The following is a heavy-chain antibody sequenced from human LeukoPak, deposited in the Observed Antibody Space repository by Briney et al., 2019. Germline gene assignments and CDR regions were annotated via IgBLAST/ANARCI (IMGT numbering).Heavy chain of an antibody. CDR2: ISGSGGST. CDR1: GFTFSSYA. J-gene: IGHJ6*03. Sequence: PGGSLRLSCAASGFTFSSYAMSWVRQAPGKGLEWVSAISGSGGSTYYADSVKGRFTISRDNSKNTLYLQMNSLRAEDTAVYYCAKEGGYSSSWYYYYYYMDVWGKGTTVTISS. CDR3: AKEGGYSSSWYYYYYYMDV. V-gene: IGHV3-23*01. D-gene: IGHD6-13*01.